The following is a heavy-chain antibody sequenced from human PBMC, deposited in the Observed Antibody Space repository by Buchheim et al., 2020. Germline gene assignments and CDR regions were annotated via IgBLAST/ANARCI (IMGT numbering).Heavy chain of an antibody. CDR1: GGSFSGYY. J-gene: IGHJ6*03. CDR3: ARQITMVRGLTVNDYYYMDV. Sequence: QVQLQQWGAGLLKPSETLSLTCAVYGGSFSGYYWSWIRQPPGKGLEWIGEINHSGSTNYNPSLKSRVTISVDTSKNKFSLKLSSVTAADTAVYYCARQITMVRGLTVNDYYYMDVWGKGTT. CDR2: INHSGST. D-gene: IGHD3-10*01. V-gene: IGHV4-34*01.